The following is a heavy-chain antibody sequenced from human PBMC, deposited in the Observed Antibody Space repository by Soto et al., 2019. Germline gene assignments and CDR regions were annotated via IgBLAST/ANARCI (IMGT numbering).Heavy chain of an antibody. V-gene: IGHV3-21*06. CDR3: SGCSGGACHKKYGMDV. Sequence: EVHLVESGGGLVKPGGSLRLSCAVSGFTFSSCTMNWVRQAPGKGLEWVSSISPSSGHIYYADSVKGRFTISRDNAKNSLFLQMNSLRGEDTAVYYCSGCSGGACHKKYGMDVWGQGTTVTVSS. CDR1: GFTFSSCT. D-gene: IGHD2-15*01. J-gene: IGHJ6*02. CDR2: ISPSSGHI.